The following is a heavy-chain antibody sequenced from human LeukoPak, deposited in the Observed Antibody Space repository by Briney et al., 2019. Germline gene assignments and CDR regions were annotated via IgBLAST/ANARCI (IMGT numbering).Heavy chain of an antibody. D-gene: IGHD2-15*01. CDR1: GYTFTTYG. V-gene: IGHV1-18*01. J-gene: IGHJ5*02. CDR3: TRDRSCSGGSCYNCFDP. Sequence: ASVKVSCKASGYTFTTYGISWVRQAPGQGLEWMGWISAYNGNTNYAQKLQGRVTMTTDTSTSTAYMELRSLRSDDTAVYYCTRDRSCSGGSCYNCFDPWGQGTLVTVSS. CDR2: ISAYNGNT.